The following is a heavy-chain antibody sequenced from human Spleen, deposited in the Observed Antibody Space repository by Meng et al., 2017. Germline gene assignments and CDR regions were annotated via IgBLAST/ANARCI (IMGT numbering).Heavy chain of an antibody. V-gene: IGHV4-61*01. CDR3: ATVGMGLDS. CDR1: GGSVSSGSYY. CDR2: IYYSGST. D-gene: IGHD7-27*01. J-gene: IGHJ4*02. Sequence: VQLQESGPGLVRPSETLSLTCTVSGGSVSSGSYYWSWIRQPPGKGLEWIGYIYYSGSTHYNPSLKSRVTISVDTSKNQFSLKLNSVTAADTAVYYCATVGMGLDSWGQGTLVTVSS.